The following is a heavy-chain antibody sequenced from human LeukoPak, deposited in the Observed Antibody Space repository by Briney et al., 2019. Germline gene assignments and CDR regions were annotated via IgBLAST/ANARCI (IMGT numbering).Heavy chain of an antibody. CDR2: MYYSGST. J-gene: IGHJ4*02. Sequence: SETLSLTCTVSGGSISSSNYYWGWIRQPPGKGLEWIASMYYSGSTFYNPSLKSRVTISVDTSKNQFSLRLSSVTAADTAVYYCASLQSLMTLAGLDSWGQGTLVTVSS. V-gene: IGHV4-39*01. CDR3: ASLQSLMTLAGLDS. D-gene: IGHD6-19*01. CDR1: GGSISSSNYY.